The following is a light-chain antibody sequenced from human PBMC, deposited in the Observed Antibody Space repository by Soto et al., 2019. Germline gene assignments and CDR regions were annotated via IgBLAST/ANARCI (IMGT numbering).Light chain of an antibody. J-gene: IGKJ1*01. CDR1: QSVSSN. Sequence: EIVMTQSPATLSVSPGERATLSCRASQSVSSNLAWYQQKPGQAPRLLIYGASTRATGIPARFSGSGSGTEFTLTISSLQSEDFAVYYCQQYNNWSGTFCQGTKVEIK. CDR3: QQYNNWSGT. CDR2: GAS. V-gene: IGKV3-15*01.